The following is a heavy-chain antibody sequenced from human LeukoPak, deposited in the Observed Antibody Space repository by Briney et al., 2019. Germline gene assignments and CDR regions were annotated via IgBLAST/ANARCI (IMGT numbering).Heavy chain of an antibody. CDR1: GGSFSGYY. J-gene: IGHJ4*02. CDR3: AREQWLVTDY. CDR2: INHSGST. Sequence: SETLSLTCAVYGGSFSGYYWSWIRQPPGKGLEWIGEINHSGSTNYNPSLKSRVTLSVDTSKNQFSLKLSSVTAADTAVYYCAREQWLVTDYWGQGTLVTVSS. D-gene: IGHD6-19*01. V-gene: IGHV4-34*01.